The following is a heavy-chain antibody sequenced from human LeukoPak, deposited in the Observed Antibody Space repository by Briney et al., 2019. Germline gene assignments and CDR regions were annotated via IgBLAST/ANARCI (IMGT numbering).Heavy chain of an antibody. Sequence: GGSLRLSCAASGFTFSDYYMSWIRQAPGKGLEWVSYISSSGSTIYYADSVKGRFTISRDNAKNSLYLQMNSLRAEDTAVYYCASVVLRYFDWLLPPIDYWGQGTLVTVSS. V-gene: IGHV3-11*04. J-gene: IGHJ4*02. CDR2: ISSSGSTI. D-gene: IGHD3-9*01. CDR1: GFTFSDYY. CDR3: ASVVLRYFDWLLPPIDY.